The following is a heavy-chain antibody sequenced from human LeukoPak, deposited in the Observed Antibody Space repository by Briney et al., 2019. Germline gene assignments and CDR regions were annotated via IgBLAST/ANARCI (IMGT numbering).Heavy chain of an antibody. CDR3: AKDLLGDYYDSSGYAY. CDR1: GFMFRNFA. V-gene: IGHV3-23*01. Sequence: GTSLRLSCSASGFMFRNFAMSWVRQAPGKGLEWVSSISGVGDSTYYADSVKGRFTISRDNSKNTLYLQMNSLRAEDTAVYYCAKDLLGDYYDSSGYAYWGQGTLVTVSS. CDR2: ISGVGDST. D-gene: IGHD3-22*01. J-gene: IGHJ4*02.